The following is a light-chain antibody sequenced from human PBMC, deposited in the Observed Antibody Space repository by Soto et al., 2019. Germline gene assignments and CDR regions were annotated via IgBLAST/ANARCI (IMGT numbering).Light chain of an antibody. J-gene: IGLJ1*01. Sequence: QSALTQPLSVSGSPGQSVAVSCTGTDNDVGAYDHVSWYQRSPDKAPRLLIFDVSKRPSGVPDRFPGSKSGNTASLTISGLQADDEAEYFCSSFAGTFSLYVFGGGTKVTVL. CDR2: DVS. V-gene: IGLV2-11*01. CDR1: DNDVGAYDH. CDR3: SSFAGTFSLYV.